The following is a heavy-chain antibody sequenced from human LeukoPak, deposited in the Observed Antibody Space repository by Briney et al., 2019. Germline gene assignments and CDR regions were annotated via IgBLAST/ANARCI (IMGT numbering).Heavy chain of an antibody. Sequence: GGSLRLSCAASGFTLSSYAMSWVRQAPGKGLEWVSGISGSSISTYYADSVKGRFTISRDSSKNTLYLQMNSLRAEDTAVYYCARVTSIVVVPVAKMDYWGQGTLVTVSS. CDR2: ISGSSIST. V-gene: IGHV3-23*01. CDR3: ARVTSIVVVPVAKMDY. J-gene: IGHJ4*02. D-gene: IGHD2-2*01. CDR1: GFTLSSYA.